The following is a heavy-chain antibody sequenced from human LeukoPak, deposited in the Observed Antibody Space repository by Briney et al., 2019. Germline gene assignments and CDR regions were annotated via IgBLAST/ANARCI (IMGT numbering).Heavy chain of an antibody. CDR3: ARQYGRPYDY. CDR1: GYSFADSW. D-gene: IGHD3-10*01. J-gene: IGHJ4*02. V-gene: IGHV5-51*01. CDR2: IYPGDSDT. Sequence: GESLKISCKGSGYSFADSWIAWVRQMPGKGVEWMGLIYPGDSDTRYSPSFQGQVSISVDKSISTTFLQWSSLKASDTAMYYCARQYGRPYDYWGQGTLVSVSS.